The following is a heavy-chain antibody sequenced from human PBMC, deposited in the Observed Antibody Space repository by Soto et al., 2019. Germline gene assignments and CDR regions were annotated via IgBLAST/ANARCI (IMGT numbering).Heavy chain of an antibody. Sequence: PVESRILSCAASGFTFSSYSMSWVRPVPGKGLEWVSSISSSSSYIYYADSVKGRFTISRDNAKNSLYLQMNSLRAEDTAVYYCARIVAAAGSGFDYWGQGNLVPV. CDR2: ISSSSSYI. CDR3: ARIVAAAGSGFDY. J-gene: IGHJ4*02. CDR1: GFTFSSYS. V-gene: IGHV3-21*01. D-gene: IGHD6-13*01.